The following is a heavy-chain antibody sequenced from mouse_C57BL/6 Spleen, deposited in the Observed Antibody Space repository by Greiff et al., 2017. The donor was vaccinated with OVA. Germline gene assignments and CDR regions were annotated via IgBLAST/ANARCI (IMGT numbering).Heavy chain of an antibody. CDR3: ARDRATVEGYYYAMDY. CDR1: GYTFTSYW. D-gene: IGHD1-1*01. J-gene: IGHJ4*01. Sequence: QVQLQQPGAELVKPGASVKLSCKASGYTFTSYWMHWVKQRPGQGLEWIGMIHPNSGSTNYNEKFKSKATLTVDKSSSTAYMQLSSLTSEDSAVYYCARDRATVEGYYYAMDYWGQGTSVTVSS. V-gene: IGHV1-64*01. CDR2: IHPNSGST.